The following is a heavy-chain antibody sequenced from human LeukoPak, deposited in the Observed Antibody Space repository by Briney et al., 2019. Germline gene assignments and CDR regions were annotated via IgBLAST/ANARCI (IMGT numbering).Heavy chain of an antibody. CDR3: ARDEDY. CDR2: IYYSGST. V-gene: IGHV4-59*01. J-gene: IGHJ4*02. CDR1: GGSISSYY. Sequence: SETLSLTCTVSGGSISSYYWSWIRQPPGKGLEWIGYIYYSGSTNYNPSLKSRVTISVDTSKNQFSLKLSSVTAADTAVYYCARDEDYWGQGTLVTVSS.